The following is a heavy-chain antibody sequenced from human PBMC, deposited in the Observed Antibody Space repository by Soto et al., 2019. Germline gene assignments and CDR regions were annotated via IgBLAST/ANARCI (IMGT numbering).Heavy chain of an antibody. CDR2: INPSGGST. CDR3: ARAERSRITMVRGVLGRCDY. D-gene: IGHD3-10*01. V-gene: IGHV1-46*01. J-gene: IGHJ4*02. CDR1: GDAFTSCY. Sequence: SVELSCGASGDAFTSCYRHWVRQATGQGLEWMGIINPSGGSTSYAQNFQGRVTMTRDTSASTVYMELSSLRSEDTAVYYCARAERSRITMVRGVLGRCDYLGQRTLVTVSS.